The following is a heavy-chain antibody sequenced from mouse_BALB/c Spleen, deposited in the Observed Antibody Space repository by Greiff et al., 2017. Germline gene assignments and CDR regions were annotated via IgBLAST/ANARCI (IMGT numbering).Heavy chain of an antibody. Sequence: EVKLVESGGGLVQPGGSRKLSCAASGLTFSSFGMHWVRQAPEKGLEWVAYISSGSSTIYYADTVKGRFTISRDNPKNTLFLQMTSLRSEDTAMYYCARSSWDEAYWGQGTMVTVSA. V-gene: IGHV5-17*02. CDR2: ISSGSSTI. D-gene: IGHD4-1*01. CDR3: ARSSWDEAY. CDR1: GLTFSSFG. J-gene: IGHJ3*01.